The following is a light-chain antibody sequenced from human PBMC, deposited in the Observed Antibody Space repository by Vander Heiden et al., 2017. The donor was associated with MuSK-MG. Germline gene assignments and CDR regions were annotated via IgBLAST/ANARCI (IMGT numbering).Light chain of an antibody. V-gene: IGKV3-20*01. CDR2: GAS. Sequence: EIVLTQSPGTLSLSPGERATLSCRASQSVSSSYLAWYQQKPGQAPRLLIYGASSSATGIPDRFSGSGSGTDFTLTIIRLEPEDFAVYYCQQYCSSPLTFGGGTKVEIK. J-gene: IGKJ4*01. CDR3: QQYCSSPLT. CDR1: QSVSSSY.